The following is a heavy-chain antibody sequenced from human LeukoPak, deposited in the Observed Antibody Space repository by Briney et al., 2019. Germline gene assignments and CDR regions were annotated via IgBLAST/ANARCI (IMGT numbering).Heavy chain of an antibody. CDR1: GGSISTYY. J-gene: IGHJ4*02. Sequence: SETLSLTCTVSGGSISTYYWSWVRQPPGKGLEWIGYIYYSGGTNYNPSLKSRVTISVDTSKNQFSLKLSSVTAADTAVYYCASPAGSTDSYYPKLSYWGQGTLVTVSS. D-gene: IGHD1-7*01. V-gene: IGHV4-59*01. CDR3: ASPAGSTDSYYPKLSY. CDR2: IYYSGGT.